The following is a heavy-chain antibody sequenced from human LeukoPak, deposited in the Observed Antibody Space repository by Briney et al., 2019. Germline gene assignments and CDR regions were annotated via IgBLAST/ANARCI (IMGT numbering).Heavy chain of an antibody. D-gene: IGHD3-9*01. CDR3: ARDHSEVLMAGWFDP. V-gene: IGHV4-31*03. CDR1: GGSISSGGYY. Sequence: SSQTLSLTCTVSGGSISSGGYYWSWIRQHPGKGLEWIGYIYYSGSTYYNPSLKSRVTISVDTSKNQFSLKLSSVTAADTAVYYCARDHSEVLMAGWFDPWGQGTLVTVSS. CDR2: IYYSGST. J-gene: IGHJ5*02.